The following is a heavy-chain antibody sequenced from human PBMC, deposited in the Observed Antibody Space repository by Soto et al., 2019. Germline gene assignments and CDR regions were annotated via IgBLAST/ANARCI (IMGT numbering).Heavy chain of an antibody. CDR1: GGSISSSSYY. V-gene: IGHV4-39*01. CDR2: IYYSGST. D-gene: IGHD3-22*01. CDR3: AREFYDIGGYSAPFDS. Sequence: SETLSLTCTVSGGSISSSSYYWGWIRQPPGKGLERIGSIYYSGSTYYNPSLKSRVTIFVDTSKNQFSLELSSVTAADTAVNNCAREFYDIGGYSAPFDSWGQETLVTVSA. J-gene: IGHJ4*02.